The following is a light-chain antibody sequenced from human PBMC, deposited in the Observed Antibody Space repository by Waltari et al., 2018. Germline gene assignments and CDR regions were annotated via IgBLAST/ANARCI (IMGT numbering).Light chain of an antibody. CDR1: SGNIATNY. CDR2: EDT. V-gene: IGLV6-57*03. J-gene: IGLJ2*01. CDR3: QSYDLNSRVV. Sequence: FILTQPHSVSESPGKTVTISCTRSSGNIATNYVQWYQQRPGGAPTPVIYEDTQSPSEVPDRFSGSIDSSSNSAFLTISGLITEDEADYYCQSYDLNSRVVFGGRTKLTVL.